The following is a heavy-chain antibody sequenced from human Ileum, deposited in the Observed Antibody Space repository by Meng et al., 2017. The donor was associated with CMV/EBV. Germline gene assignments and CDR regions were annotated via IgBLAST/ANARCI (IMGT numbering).Heavy chain of an antibody. CDR1: GYTFTDYF. CDR2: INPNTGGT. J-gene: IGHJ4*02. Sequence: QVQLVQSGAEVMKPGASVKVSCKTSGYTFTDYFIHWVRQAPGRGLEWMGRINPNTGGTEYAQKFQGRVTLTRGTSITTAYVELNSLRSDDTAVYYCATDFVDSANWEFAYWGQGTLVTVSS. V-gene: IGHV1-2*06. CDR3: ATDFVDSANWEFAY. D-gene: IGHD1-26*01.